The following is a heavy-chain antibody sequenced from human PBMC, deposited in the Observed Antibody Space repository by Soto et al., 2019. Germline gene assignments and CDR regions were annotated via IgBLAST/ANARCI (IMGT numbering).Heavy chain of an antibody. CDR3: ARVGAYDILTGYHYYYGMYV. Sequence: ASVKVSCKASGYTFTSYAMHWVRQAPGQRLEWMGWINAGNGNTKYSQKFQGRVTITRDTSASTAYMELSSLRSEDTAVYYCARVGAYDILTGYHYYYGMYVWGQGTTVTVSS. J-gene: IGHJ6*02. CDR2: INAGNGNT. CDR1: GYTFTSYA. V-gene: IGHV1-3*01. D-gene: IGHD3-9*01.